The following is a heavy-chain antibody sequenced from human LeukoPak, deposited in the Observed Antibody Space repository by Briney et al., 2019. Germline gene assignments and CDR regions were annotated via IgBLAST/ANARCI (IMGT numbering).Heavy chain of an antibody. J-gene: IGHJ6*02. CDR1: GYTFTSYG. CDR2: ISAYNGNT. D-gene: IGHD2-2*01. Sequence: ASVKVSCKASGYTFTSYGISWVRQAPGQGLEWMGWISAYNGNTNYAQKLQGRVTMTTDTSTSTAYMELRSLRSDDTAVYYYARDIVVVPAAISLRYYYGMDVWGQGTTVTVSS. CDR3: ARDIVVVPAAISLRYYYGMDV. V-gene: IGHV1-18*01.